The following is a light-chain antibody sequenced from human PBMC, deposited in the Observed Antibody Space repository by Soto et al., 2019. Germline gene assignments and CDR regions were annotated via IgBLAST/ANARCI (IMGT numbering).Light chain of an antibody. CDR2: DAS. CDR1: QSISSH. V-gene: IGKV3-15*01. J-gene: IGKJ1*01. CDR3: QQYHYWWT. Sequence: EIVMTQSPATMSVSPGETATLSCRASQSISSHLAWYPQKPGQAPRLLMHDASARATGIPARFSGSGSGTEFTLTIISLQSEDFAVYYCQQYHYWWTFGQGTKVEIK.